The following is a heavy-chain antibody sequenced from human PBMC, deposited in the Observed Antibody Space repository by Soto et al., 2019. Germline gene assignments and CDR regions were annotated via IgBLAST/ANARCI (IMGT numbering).Heavy chain of an antibody. V-gene: IGHV4-30-4*08. Sequence: QVQLQESGPGLVKPSQTLSLTCTVSGDSVNNGDCYWTWIRQSPGKGLEWIGYIYHDRGTYYNPSPRSRLRLSLDISANPFSLNLASLTAADTAVYYCARMRLNYGADFWGQGIRVTFSS. CDR1: GDSVNNGDCY. J-gene: IGHJ4*02. D-gene: IGHD1-7*01. CDR3: ARMRLNYGADF. CDR2: IYHDRGT.